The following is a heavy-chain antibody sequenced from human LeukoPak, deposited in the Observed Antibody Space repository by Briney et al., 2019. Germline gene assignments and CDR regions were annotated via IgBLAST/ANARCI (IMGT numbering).Heavy chain of an antibody. CDR2: IWYDGSNK. CDR1: GFTFSSYG. V-gene: IGHV3-33*06. D-gene: IGHD6-13*01. CDR3: AKGARRAAAGTNYFDY. J-gene: IGHJ4*02. Sequence: GGSLRLSCAASGFTFSSYGMHWVRQAPGKGLEWVAVIWYDGSNKYYADSVKGRFTISRDNSKNTLYLQMNSLRADDTAVYYCAKGARRAAAGTNYFDYWGQGTLVTVSS.